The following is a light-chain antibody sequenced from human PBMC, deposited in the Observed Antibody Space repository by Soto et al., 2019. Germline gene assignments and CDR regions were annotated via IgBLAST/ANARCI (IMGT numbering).Light chain of an antibody. CDR2: EGS. V-gene: IGLV2-23*01. Sequence: QSALTQPASVSGSPGQSITISCTGTSSDVGRYILVSWYPQHPGKAPKLMIYEGSKRPSGVSNRFSGSKSGNTDSLTISGLQAEDEADYYCCSYAGSSTFYVFGSGTKVTVL. J-gene: IGLJ1*01. CDR1: SSDVGRYIL. CDR3: CSYAGSSTFYV.